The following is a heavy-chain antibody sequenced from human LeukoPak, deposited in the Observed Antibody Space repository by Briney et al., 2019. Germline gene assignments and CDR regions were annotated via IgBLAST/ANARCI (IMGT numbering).Heavy chain of an antibody. V-gene: IGHV1-18*01. Sequence: GASVKVSCKASGYTFTSYGISWVRQAPGQGLEWMGWISAYNGNTNYAQKLQGRVTMTTDTSTSTAYMELRSLRSDDTAVYYCARVDIVVVPAAYDPWGQGTLVTVSS. J-gene: IGHJ5*02. D-gene: IGHD2-2*03. CDR2: ISAYNGNT. CDR1: GYTFTSYG. CDR3: ARVDIVVVPAAYDP.